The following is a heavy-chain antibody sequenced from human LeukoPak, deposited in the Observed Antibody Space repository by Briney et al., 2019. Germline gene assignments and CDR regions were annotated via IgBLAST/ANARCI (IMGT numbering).Heavy chain of an antibody. V-gene: IGHV1-2*02. CDR3: ARDGHYITGTTSDWFDP. J-gene: IGHJ5*02. CDR2: INPNSGGT. Sequence: ASVKVSCKASGYTFTGYYMHWVRQAPGQGLEWMGWINPNSGGTNYAQKFQGRVTMTRDTSISTAYMELSRLRSDDTAVYYCARDGHYITGTTSDWFDPWGQGTLVTVSS. CDR1: GYTFTGYY. D-gene: IGHD1-7*01.